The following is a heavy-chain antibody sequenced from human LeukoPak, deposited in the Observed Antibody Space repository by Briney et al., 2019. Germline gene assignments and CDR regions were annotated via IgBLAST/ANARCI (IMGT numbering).Heavy chain of an antibody. D-gene: IGHD3-3*01. CDR1: GYTFTDYY. Sequence: ASVKVSCKTSGYTFTDYYIHWVRQAPGQGLEWMGWINPDSGYTNYAQKFQGRVTMTRDTSINTAYMELSRLTSDDTAVYFCATDPRTTVFGTFRYYYMDVWGEGTTVAVSS. V-gene: IGHV1-2*02. J-gene: IGHJ6*03. CDR2: INPDSGYT. CDR3: ATDPRTTVFGTFRYYYMDV.